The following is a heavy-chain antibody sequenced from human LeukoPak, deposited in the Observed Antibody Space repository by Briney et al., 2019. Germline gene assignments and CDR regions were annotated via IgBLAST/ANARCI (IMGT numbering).Heavy chain of an antibody. V-gene: IGHV4-30-2*01. CDR3: ARATIYYYDSSGDWFDP. CDR1: GGSISSGGYS. Sequence: SQTLSLTCAVSGGSISSGGYSWSWIRQPPGKGLEWIGEINHSGSTNYNPSLKSRVTISVDTSKNQFSLKLSSVTAADTAVYYCARATIYYYDSSGDWFDPWGQGTLVTVSS. J-gene: IGHJ5*02. D-gene: IGHD3-22*01. CDR2: INHSGST.